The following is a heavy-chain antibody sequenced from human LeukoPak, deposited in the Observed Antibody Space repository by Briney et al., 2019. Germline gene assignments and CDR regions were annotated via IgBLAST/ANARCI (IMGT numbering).Heavy chain of an antibody. J-gene: IGHJ4*02. Sequence: GGSLRLSCAASGFTVSSNYMSWVRQAPGEGLGWVSVLYSGGSIFYADSVKDRFTISRDNSKNTLYLQMDSLRAEDTAVYYCARDREGLAYFDYWGQGTLVTVSS. CDR3: ARDREGLAYFDY. CDR1: GFTVSSNY. D-gene: IGHD3/OR15-3a*01. CDR2: LYSGGSI. V-gene: IGHV3-66*01.